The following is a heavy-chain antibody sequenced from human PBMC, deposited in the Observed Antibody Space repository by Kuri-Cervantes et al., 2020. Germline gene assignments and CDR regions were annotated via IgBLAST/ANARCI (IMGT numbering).Heavy chain of an antibody. V-gene: IGHV3-30*07. Sequence: LCDGSYKHNADAVKGRFAISRDNSKNTLYLQMNSLRAEDTAVYYCASYAGFGESAYYYYYGMDVWGQGTTVTVSS. CDR2: LCDGSYK. J-gene: IGHJ6*02. CDR3: ASYAGFGESAYYYYYGMDV. D-gene: IGHD3-10*01.